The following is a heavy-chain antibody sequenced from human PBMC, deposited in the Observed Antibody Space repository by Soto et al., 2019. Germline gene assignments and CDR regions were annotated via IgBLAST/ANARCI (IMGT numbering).Heavy chain of an antibody. J-gene: IGHJ6*03. CDR2: INPNGGGT. D-gene: IGHD5-12*01. V-gene: IGHV1-2*02. CDR3: ARESGGATATLDYYYFYMDV. Sequence: GASVKVSCKTSGDSFNDYYIHWVRQAPGQGLEWMGWINPNGGGTKYAQKFQGRVTVTRDTSIRTVYMELSSLRSGDTAVYYCARESGGATATLDYYYFYMDVWGKGTTVTVSS. CDR1: GDSFNDYY.